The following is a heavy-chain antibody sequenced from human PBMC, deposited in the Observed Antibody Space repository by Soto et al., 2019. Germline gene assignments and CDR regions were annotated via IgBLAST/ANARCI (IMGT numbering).Heavy chain of an antibody. CDR1: GYTLTELS. D-gene: IGHD3-22*01. CDR3: ATKRDYYDSSGYPNWFDP. J-gene: IGHJ5*02. CDR2: FDPEDGET. Sequence: ASVKVSCKVSGYTLTELSMHWVRQAPGKGLEWMGGFDPEDGETIYAQKFQGRVTMTEDTSTDTAYMELSSLRSEDTAVYYCATKRDYYDSSGYPNWFDPWGQGTLVTVSS. V-gene: IGHV1-24*01.